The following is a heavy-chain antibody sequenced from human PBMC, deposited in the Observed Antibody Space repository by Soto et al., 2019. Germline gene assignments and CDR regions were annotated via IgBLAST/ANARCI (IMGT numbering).Heavy chain of an antibody. CDR1: GFTFRNYN. V-gene: IGHV3-48*01. D-gene: IGHD2-15*01. Sequence: EVQLVESGGGLVQPGGSLRLSCAASGFTFRNYNMNWVRQAPGKGLDWLSYISGASGTLYYADSMQGRFTISRDNAKNSLYLQRNRLRAEDTAMYYFARDFGYGYGMDVWGQGTTVTVSS. CDR2: ISGASGTL. CDR3: ARDFGYGYGMDV. J-gene: IGHJ6*02.